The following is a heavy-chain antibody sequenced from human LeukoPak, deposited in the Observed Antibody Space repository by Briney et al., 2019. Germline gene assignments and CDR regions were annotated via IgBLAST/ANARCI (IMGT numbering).Heavy chain of an antibody. CDR3: AREISYYYYMDV. CDR2: IYYSGST. CDR1: GGSISSYY. J-gene: IGHJ6*03. V-gene: IGHV4-59*01. Sequence: SETLSLTCTVSGGSISSYYWSWIRQPPGKGLEWIGYIYYSGSTNYNPSLKSRVTISVDTSKNQFSLKLSSVTAADTAVYYCAREISYYYYMDVWGKGTTVTVSS.